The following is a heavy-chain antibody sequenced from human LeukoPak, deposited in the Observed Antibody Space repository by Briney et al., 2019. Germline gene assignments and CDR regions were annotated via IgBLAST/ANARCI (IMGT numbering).Heavy chain of an antibody. CDR2: INTNTGNP. D-gene: IGHD3-9*01. CDR3: ARAPNPLRYFDWLFRLDY. Sequence: ASVKVSCKASGYTFTSYAMNWVRQAPGQGLEWMGWINTNTGNPTYAQGFTGRFVFSLDTSVSTAYLQLSSLKAEDTAVYYCARAPNPLRYFDWLFRLDYRGQGTLVTVSS. CDR1: GYTFTSYA. V-gene: IGHV7-4-1*02. J-gene: IGHJ4*02.